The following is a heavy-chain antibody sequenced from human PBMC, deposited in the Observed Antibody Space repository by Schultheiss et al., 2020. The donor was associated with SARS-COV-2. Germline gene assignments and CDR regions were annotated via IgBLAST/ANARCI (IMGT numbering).Heavy chain of an antibody. Sequence: GESLKISCVASGFTFSSYAMSWVRQAPGKGLEWVSAISGSGGTTYYADSVNGRFTISRDNSKNTLYLQMNSLRAEDTAVYYCAKYGRKAVAGADDWFDPWGQGTLVTVSS. D-gene: IGHD6-19*01. CDR2: ISGSGGTT. CDR1: GFTFSSYA. CDR3: AKYGRKAVAGADDWFDP. J-gene: IGHJ5*02. V-gene: IGHV3-23*01.